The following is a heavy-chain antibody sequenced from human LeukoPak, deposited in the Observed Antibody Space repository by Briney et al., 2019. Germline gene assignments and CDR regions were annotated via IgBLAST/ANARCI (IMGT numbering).Heavy chain of an antibody. Sequence: GGSLRLSCAASGFTFSRYGIHWVRQAPGKGLEWVAVISYDGSNKYYADSVKGRFTISRDNPRNTLSLQMNSLRAEDTAVYYCAKGSYDSSGYHLDYWGQGTLVAVSS. CDR2: ISYDGSNK. V-gene: IGHV3-30*18. CDR3: AKGSYDSSGYHLDY. CDR1: GFTFSRYG. J-gene: IGHJ4*02. D-gene: IGHD3-22*01.